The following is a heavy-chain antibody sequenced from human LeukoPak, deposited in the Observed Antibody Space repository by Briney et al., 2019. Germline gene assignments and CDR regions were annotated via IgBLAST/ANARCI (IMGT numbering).Heavy chain of an antibody. Sequence: GASVKVSCKASGGTFSSYAISWVRQAPGQGLEWMGGIILIFGTANYAQKFQGRVTITTDESTSTAYMELSSLRSEDTAVYYCARDSYYDSSGYYAIDYWGQGTLVTVSS. CDR3: ARDSYYDSSGYYAIDY. CDR1: GGTFSSYA. J-gene: IGHJ4*02. D-gene: IGHD3-22*01. V-gene: IGHV1-69*05. CDR2: IILIFGTA.